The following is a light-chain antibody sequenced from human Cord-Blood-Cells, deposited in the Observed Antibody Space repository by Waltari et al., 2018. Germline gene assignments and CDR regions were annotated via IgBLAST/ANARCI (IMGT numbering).Light chain of an antibody. CDR2: EVS. V-gene: IGLV2-23*02. Sequence: QSALTQPPSVSGSPGQSITISCTGPSRDVGSYNLVSWYQQHPGKAPKLMIYEVSKRPSGVSNRFSGSKSGNTASLTISGLQAEDEADYYCCSYAGSSTYVFGTGTKVTVL. CDR3: CSYAGSSTYV. CDR1: SRDVGSYNL. J-gene: IGLJ1*01.